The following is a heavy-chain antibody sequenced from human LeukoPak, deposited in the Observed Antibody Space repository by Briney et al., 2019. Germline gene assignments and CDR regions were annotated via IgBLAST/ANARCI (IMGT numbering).Heavy chain of an antibody. D-gene: IGHD6-19*01. Sequence: EGSLRLSCAASGFTFYNAWMSWVRQAPGKGLEWVGRIKSNGGGGTTDFAAPVKDRFTISRDDSKNMVYLQMNNLKIEDTALYYCSTDTYCTSSSCQTVHFDHWGQGTLVPVSS. CDR2: IKSNGGGGTT. V-gene: IGHV3-15*01. J-gene: IGHJ4*02. CDR3: STDTYCTSSSCQTVHFDH. CDR1: GFTFYNAW.